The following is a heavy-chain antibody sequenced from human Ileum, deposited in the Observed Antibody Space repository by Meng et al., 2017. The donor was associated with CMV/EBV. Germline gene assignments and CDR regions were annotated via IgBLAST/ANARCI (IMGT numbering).Heavy chain of an antibody. J-gene: IGHJ1*01. D-gene: IGHD5-24*01. CDR2: VNNRGRT. Sequence: QIQGQESGPGLVKPAEVLYLTCTASGYPISSGSHSWAWFRQPPGRGLEWIGEVNNRGRTNYNPSLKSRLTISIDTSKRQLSLMVTSVTAADSAIYYCASGRLQFTPSALQHWGPGTLVTVSS. CDR3: ASGRLQFTPSALQH. V-gene: IGHV4-39*07. CDR1: GYPISSGSHS.